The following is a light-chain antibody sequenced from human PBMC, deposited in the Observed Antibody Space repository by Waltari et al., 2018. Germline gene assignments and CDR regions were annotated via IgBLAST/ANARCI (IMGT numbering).Light chain of an antibody. CDR2: EVS. Sequence: QSALTQPPSASGSPEQSVTISCTGTSSDVGGHNFVSWYQQHPGKGPKLMIHEVSKRPSGVPDRFSGSKSGDTASLTVSGLQAEDEADYYCTSYAGSNILVFGGGTKLTVL. CDR1: SSDVGGHNF. CDR3: TSYAGSNILV. J-gene: IGLJ2*01. V-gene: IGLV2-8*01.